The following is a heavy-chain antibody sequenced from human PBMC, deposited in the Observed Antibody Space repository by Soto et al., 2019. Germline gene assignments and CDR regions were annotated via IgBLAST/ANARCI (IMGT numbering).Heavy chain of an antibody. D-gene: IGHD2-2*01. CDR1: GDSISSYY. Sequence: SETLSLTCTVSGDSISSYYCSWIRQPPGKGLEWIGYIYYSGSTNYNPSLKSRVTISVDTSKNQFSLKLSSVTAADTAVYYCARLDCSSTSCLYDFDYWGQGTLVTVSS. CDR2: IYYSGST. V-gene: IGHV4-59*01. J-gene: IGHJ4*02. CDR3: ARLDCSSTSCLYDFDY.